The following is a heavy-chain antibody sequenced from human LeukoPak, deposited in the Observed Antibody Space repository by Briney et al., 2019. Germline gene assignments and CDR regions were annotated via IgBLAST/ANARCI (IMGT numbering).Heavy chain of an antibody. V-gene: IGHV3-9*01. J-gene: IGHJ5*02. CDR3: AKDLRSGELPYNWFDP. D-gene: IGHD1-26*01. CDR2: ISWNSGSI. Sequence: GRSLRLSCAASGFTFDDYAMHWVRQAPGKGLEWVSGISWNSGSIGYADSVKGRFTISRDNAKNSLYLQMNSLRAEDTALYYCAKDLRSGELPYNWFDPWGQGTVVTVCS. CDR1: GFTFDDYA.